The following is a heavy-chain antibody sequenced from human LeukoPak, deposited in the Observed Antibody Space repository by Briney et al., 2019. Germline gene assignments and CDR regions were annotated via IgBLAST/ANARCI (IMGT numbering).Heavy chain of an antibody. Sequence: PSETLSLTCAVYGGSFSGYYWSWIRQPPGKGLEWIGEINHSGSTNYNPSLKSRVTIPVDTSKNQFSLKLSSVTAADTAVYYCARRSSGRNIYYYYYGMDVWGKGTTVTVSS. V-gene: IGHV4-34*01. CDR3: ARRSSGRNIYYYYYGMDV. CDR2: INHSGST. J-gene: IGHJ6*04. CDR1: GGSFSGYY. D-gene: IGHD3-10*01.